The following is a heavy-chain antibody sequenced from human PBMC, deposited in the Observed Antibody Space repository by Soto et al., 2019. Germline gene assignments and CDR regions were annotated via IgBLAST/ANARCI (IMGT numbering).Heavy chain of an antibody. D-gene: IGHD3-22*01. V-gene: IGHV4-34*01. CDR2: INHSGST. Sequence: PSETLSLTCAVYGGSFSGYYWSWIRQPPGKGLEWIGEINHSGSTNYNPSLKSRVTISVDTSKNQFSLKLSSVTAADTAVYHCTTDHPYYYDGSSYDHWGQGTLVTVSS. J-gene: IGHJ4*02. CDR1: GGSFSGYY. CDR3: TTDHPYYYDGSSYDH.